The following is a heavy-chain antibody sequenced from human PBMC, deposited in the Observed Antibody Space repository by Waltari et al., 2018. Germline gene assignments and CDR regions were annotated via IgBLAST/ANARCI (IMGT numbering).Heavy chain of an antibody. CDR2: ISWDGGST. J-gene: IGHJ6*03. CDR3: AKSGTYDSSGYYPRYYMDV. Sequence: EVQLVESGGVVVQPGGSLRLSCAASGFTFDDYTMHWVRQAPGKGLEWVSLISWDGGSTYYADSVKGRFTISRDNSKNSLYLQMNSLRTEDTALYYCAKSGTYDSSGYYPRYYMDVWGKGTTVTVSS. V-gene: IGHV3-43*01. D-gene: IGHD3-22*01. CDR1: GFTFDDYT.